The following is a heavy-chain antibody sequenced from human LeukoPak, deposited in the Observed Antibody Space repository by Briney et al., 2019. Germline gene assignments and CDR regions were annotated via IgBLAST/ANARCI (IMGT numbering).Heavy chain of an antibody. CDR2: MNAGNGNT. J-gene: IGHJ6*03. V-gene: IGHV1-3*01. D-gene: IGHD2-15*01. CDR1: GYTFTGYY. Sequence: ASVKVSCKASGYTFTGYYMHWVRQAPGQRPEWMGWMNAGNGNTKYSQKFQGRITLIRDTSAATAYMELSSLRHDDLAVYCCARGRGTSGSNRDFYYYYYMDVWGKGTTVTVSS. CDR3: ARGRGTSGSNRDFYYYYYMDV.